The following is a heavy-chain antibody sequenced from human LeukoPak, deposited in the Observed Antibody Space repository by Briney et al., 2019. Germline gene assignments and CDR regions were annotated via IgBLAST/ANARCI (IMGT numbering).Heavy chain of an antibody. J-gene: IGHJ4*02. Sequence: GGSLRLSCSASGFTFSSYGMHWVRQAPGKGREWVALISFDSSNRHYGDSVTGRFTISRDNSQNMLYLQMSSLRPDDTAVYYCAKLVTTVTTEFDYWGQGTLVTVSS. CDR3: AKLVTTVTTEFDY. V-gene: IGHV3-30*18. CDR1: GFTFSSYG. D-gene: IGHD4-17*01. CDR2: ISFDSSNR.